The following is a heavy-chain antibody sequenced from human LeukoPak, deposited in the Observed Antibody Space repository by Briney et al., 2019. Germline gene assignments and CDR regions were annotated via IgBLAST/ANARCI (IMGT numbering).Heavy chain of an antibody. CDR1: GGSFSGYY. Sequence: SETLSLTCAVYGGSFSGYYWSWIRQPPGKGLEWIGEINHSGSTNYNPSLKSRVTISVDTSKNQFSLKLSSVTAADTAVYYCARGSVGYSSSWYHPFDSWGQGTLVTVSS. CDR2: INHSGST. CDR3: ARGSVGYSSSWYHPFDS. V-gene: IGHV4-34*01. D-gene: IGHD6-13*01. J-gene: IGHJ4*02.